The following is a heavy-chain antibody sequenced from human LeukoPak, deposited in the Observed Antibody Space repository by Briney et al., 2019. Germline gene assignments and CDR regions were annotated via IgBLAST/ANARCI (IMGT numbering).Heavy chain of an antibody. CDR1: GGTFSSYA. CDR3: ARELYGSGSYRAFDI. D-gene: IGHD3-10*01. CDR2: IIPILGIA. Sequence: SVKVSCKASGGTFSSYAISWVRQAPGQGLEWMGRIIPILGIANYAQKFQGRVTITADKSTSTAYMELSSLRSEDTAVYYCARELYGSGSYRAFDIWGQGTMVTVSS. V-gene: IGHV1-69*04. J-gene: IGHJ3*02.